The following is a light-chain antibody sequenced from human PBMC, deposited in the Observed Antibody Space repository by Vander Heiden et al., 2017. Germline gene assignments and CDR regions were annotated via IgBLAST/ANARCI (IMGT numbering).Light chain of an antibody. CDR3: RQALQIPWT. CDR2: LGS. CDR1: QSLLHSNGYNY. Sequence: DIVMTQSPLSLPVTPGEPASISCRSSQSLLHSNGYNYLDWYLQKPGQSPQLLIYLGSNRASGVPDRLSGSASGTDFTLKIIRVEAEDVGVYYCRQALQIPWTFGQWTKVEIK. J-gene: IGKJ1*01. V-gene: IGKV2-28*01.